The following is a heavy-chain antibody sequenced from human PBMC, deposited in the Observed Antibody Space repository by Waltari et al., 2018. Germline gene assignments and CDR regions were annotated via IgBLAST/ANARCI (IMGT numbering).Heavy chain of an antibody. J-gene: IGHJ4*02. D-gene: IGHD4-17*01. Sequence: EVQLVESGGGLVQPGGSLRLSCAASGFTFSTYYWMHWVRQAPGQGLVWVSLINSDGSTINYADSVKGRFTISRDNAKNTVYLQMNSLRAADTAVYYCARVPTYTVSTGGFDYWGQGTLVTVSS. CDR2: INSDGSTI. CDR3: ARVPTYTVSTGGFDY. CDR1: GFTFSTYYW. V-gene: IGHV3-74*01.